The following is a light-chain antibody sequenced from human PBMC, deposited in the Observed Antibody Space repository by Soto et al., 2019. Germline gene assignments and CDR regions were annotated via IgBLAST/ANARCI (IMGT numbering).Light chain of an antibody. CDR1: QNIGKW. J-gene: IGKJ1*01. Sequence: QLTQSPSTLSASVGDRVTITCRASQNIGKWLAWYQQKPGKAPNLLISDAFRLESGVPSRFRGRGSGTNFTLAISSLQPDDFATYYCHQYDSDRTFGQGTKVDLK. V-gene: IGKV1-5*01. CDR2: DAF. CDR3: HQYDSDRT.